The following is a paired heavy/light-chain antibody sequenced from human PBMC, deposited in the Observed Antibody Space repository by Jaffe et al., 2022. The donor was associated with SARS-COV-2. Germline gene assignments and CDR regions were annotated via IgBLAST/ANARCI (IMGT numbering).Heavy chain of an antibody. J-gene: IGHJ4*02. D-gene: IGHD3-10*01. Sequence: QVQLVESGGGVVQPGGSLRLSCAASGFTFSSYAMHWVRQAPGKGLEWVALISDDGGNEYYADSVKGRFTISRDNSKNTLYLQMNRLRAEDTAVYSCARDLGVGSGSYSLDCWGQGTLVTVSS. CDR2: ISDDGGNE. CDR3: ARDLGVGSGSYSLDC. CDR1: GFTFSSYA. V-gene: IGHV3-30*04.
Light chain of an antibody. CDR1: SSNIGRNT. CDR2: SNN. Sequence: QSVLTQPPSASGTPGQRVTISCSGSSSNIGRNTVNWYQQFPGTAPKLLIYSNNQRPSGVPDRFSGSKSGTSASLAISGLQSEDEADYYCAVWDDSVNGLFGGGTKLTVL. J-gene: IGLJ2*01. CDR3: AVWDDSVNGL. V-gene: IGLV1-44*01.